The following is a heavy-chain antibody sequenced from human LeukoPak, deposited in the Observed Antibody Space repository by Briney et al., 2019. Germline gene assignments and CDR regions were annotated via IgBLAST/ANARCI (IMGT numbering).Heavy chain of an antibody. CDR3: ARVNTGYSSGWPLIDY. CDR1: GFTFSSYG. D-gene: IGHD6-19*01. V-gene: IGHV3-33*01. J-gene: IGHJ4*02. CDR2: IWYDGSNK. Sequence: GRSLRLSCAASGFTFSSYGMHWVRQAPGKGLEWVAVIWYDGSNKYYADSVKGRFTIPRDNSKNTLYLQMNSLRAEDTAVYYCARVNTGYSSGWPLIDYWGQGTLVTASS.